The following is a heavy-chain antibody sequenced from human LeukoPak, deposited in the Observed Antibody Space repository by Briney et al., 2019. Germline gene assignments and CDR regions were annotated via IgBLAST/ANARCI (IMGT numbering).Heavy chain of an antibody. D-gene: IGHD2-15*01. CDR1: GFTVSSNY. J-gene: IGHJ4*02. CDR2: ISGSGGST. Sequence: GGSLRLSCAASGFTVSSNYMSWVRQAPGKGLEWVPAISGSGGSTYYADSVKGRFTISRDNSKNTLYLQMNSLRAEDTAVYYCAKVNGRVVAATGRYFDYWGQGTLVTVSS. V-gene: IGHV3-23*01. CDR3: AKVNGRVVAATGRYFDY.